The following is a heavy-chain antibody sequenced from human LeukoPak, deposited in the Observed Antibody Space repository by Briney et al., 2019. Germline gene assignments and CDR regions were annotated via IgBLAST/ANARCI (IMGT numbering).Heavy chain of an antibody. V-gene: IGHV3-23*01. CDR3: AKGDSRGYYYGMDV. J-gene: IGHJ6*02. D-gene: IGHD3-10*01. CDR2: ICGSDSST. Sequence: GGSLRLSCAASGFTFSSYGMSWVRQAPGKGLEWVSGICGSDSSTYYADSVKGRFTISRDKSKNTLYLQMNSLRADDTAIYYCAKGDSRGYYYGMDVWGQGTTVTVSS. CDR1: GFTFSSYG.